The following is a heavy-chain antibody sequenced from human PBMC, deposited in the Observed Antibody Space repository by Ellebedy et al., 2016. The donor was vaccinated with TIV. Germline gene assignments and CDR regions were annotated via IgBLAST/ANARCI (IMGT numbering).Heavy chain of an antibody. Sequence: GGSLRLSXAASGFTFSSYWMSWVRQAPGKGLQWVATIKEDGSEIYCLDSVKGRFTISRDNARNSLDLQMNSLRAEDTAVYYCARPGTKSAFDIWGQGTVVTVSS. V-gene: IGHV3-7*01. CDR2: IKEDGSEI. CDR1: GFTFSSYW. CDR3: ARPGTKSAFDI. D-gene: IGHD1-7*01. J-gene: IGHJ3*02.